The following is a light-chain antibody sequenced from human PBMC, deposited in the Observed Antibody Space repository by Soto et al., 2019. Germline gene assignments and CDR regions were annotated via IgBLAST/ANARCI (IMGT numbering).Light chain of an antibody. CDR2: DDD. V-gene: IGLV1-51*01. J-gene: IGLJ1*01. CDR1: SSSIGSNT. Sequence: QSALTQPPSASGTPGQRVTISCSGSSSSIGSNTVTWYQQLPGTAPKLLIYDDDKRPSGIPDRFSGSKSGTSATLGITGFQTGDEADYYCGSWDSSLSAYVFGTGTKVTVL. CDR3: GSWDSSLSAYV.